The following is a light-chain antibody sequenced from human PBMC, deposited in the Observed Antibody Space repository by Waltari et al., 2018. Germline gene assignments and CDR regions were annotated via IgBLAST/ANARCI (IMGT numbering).Light chain of an antibody. CDR1: SGSIASNH. J-gene: IGLJ2*01. CDR3: QSYDSSNYVV. Sequence: NFMLTQPHSVSESPGKTVTISCTRSSGSIASNHVQGYQQRPGSAPTTVIYEDNQRPSGVPDRFSGSIDSSSNSTSLTISGLKTEDEADYYCQSYDSSNYVVFGGGTKLTVL. CDR2: EDN. V-gene: IGLV6-57*03.